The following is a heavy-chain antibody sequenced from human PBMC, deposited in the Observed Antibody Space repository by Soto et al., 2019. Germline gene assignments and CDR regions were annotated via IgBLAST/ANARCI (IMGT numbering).Heavy chain of an antibody. CDR2: INHSGST. CDR3: ARVGGYMVRGVPLDY. J-gene: IGHJ4*02. CDR1: GGSFSGYY. Sequence: SETLSLTCAVYGGSFSGYYWSWIRQPPGKGLEWIGEINHSGSTNYNPSLKSRVTISVDTSKNQFSLKLSSVTAADTAVYYCARVGGYMVRGVPLDYWGQGTLVTVSS. D-gene: IGHD3-10*01. V-gene: IGHV4-34*01.